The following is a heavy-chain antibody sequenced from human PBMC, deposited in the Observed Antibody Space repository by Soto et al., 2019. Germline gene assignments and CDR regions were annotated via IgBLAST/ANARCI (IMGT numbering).Heavy chain of an antibody. D-gene: IGHD1-7*01. Sequence: GESLKISCRASGYTFTNYYIAWVRQVPGKGLEWMGRIDPSDSYIKYSPSFEGHVTMSVDKSISTAFLQWSRLEASDTAMYFCAIPLARTTPFDYWGQGSLVTVSS. V-gene: IGHV5-10-1*01. J-gene: IGHJ4*02. CDR3: AIPLARTTPFDY. CDR1: GYTFTNYY. CDR2: IDPSDSYI.